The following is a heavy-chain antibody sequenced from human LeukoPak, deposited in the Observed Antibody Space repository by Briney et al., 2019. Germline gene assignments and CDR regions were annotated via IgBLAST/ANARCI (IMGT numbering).Heavy chain of an antibody. CDR1: GGTFSSYA. J-gene: IGHJ4*02. Sequence: SVKVSCKASGGTFSSYAISWVRQAPGQGLEWMGGIIPIFGTANYAQKFQGRVTITADESTSTAYMELSSLRSEDTAAYYCARGGTPYYDFWSAAQPIDYWGQGTLVTVSS. V-gene: IGHV1-69*01. D-gene: IGHD3-3*01. CDR3: ARGGTPYYDFWSAAQPIDY. CDR2: IIPIFGTA.